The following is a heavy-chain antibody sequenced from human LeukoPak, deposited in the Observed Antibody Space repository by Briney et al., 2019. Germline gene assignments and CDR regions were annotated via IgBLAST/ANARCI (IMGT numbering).Heavy chain of an antibody. CDR3: ARGVVGANNWFDP. Sequence: PSETLSLTCTVSVGSISSYYWSWLPPPAGKGLEWIGRIYTSGSTSYNPSLKSRVTMSVDTSKNQFSLKLSSVTAADTAVYYCARGVVGANNWFDPWGQGTLVTVSS. V-gene: IGHV4-4*07. D-gene: IGHD1-26*01. CDR2: IYTSGST. J-gene: IGHJ5*02. CDR1: VGSISSYY.